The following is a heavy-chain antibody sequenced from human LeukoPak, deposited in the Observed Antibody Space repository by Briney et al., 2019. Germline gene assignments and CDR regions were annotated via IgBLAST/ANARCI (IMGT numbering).Heavy chain of an antibody. V-gene: IGHV4-4*07. D-gene: IGHD3-16*01. J-gene: IGHJ2*01. CDR3: ARLKLGAYFDL. Sequence: PSDTLSLTCTVSGGSISSYYWRWIQQPARKGLEWIGRTYTSGSTNYNPSLKSRVTMSVDTSKNQSSLKLSSVTAADTAVYYCARLKLGAYFDLWGRGTLVTVSS. CDR1: GGSISSYY. CDR2: TYTSGST.